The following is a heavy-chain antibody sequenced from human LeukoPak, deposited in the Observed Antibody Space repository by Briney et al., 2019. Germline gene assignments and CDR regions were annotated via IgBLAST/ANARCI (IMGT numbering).Heavy chain of an antibody. CDR2: IYSDGRT. V-gene: IGHV3-53*05. J-gene: IGHJ5*02. Sequence: QPGGSLRLSCAASGFSVSGNFLSWVRQAPGKGLEWVSVIYSDGRTYYADSVKGRFTISRDNSKNTLYLQMNSLRAEDTAVYYCAKDLGDIVVVPAAKDNWFDPWGQGTLVTVSS. CDR1: GFSVSGNF. CDR3: AKDLGDIVVVPAAKDNWFDP. D-gene: IGHD2-2*01.